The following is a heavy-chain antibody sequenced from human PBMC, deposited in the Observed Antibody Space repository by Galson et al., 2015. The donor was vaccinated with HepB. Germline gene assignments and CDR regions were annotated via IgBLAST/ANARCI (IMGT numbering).Heavy chain of an antibody. J-gene: IGHJ6*02. CDR1: GFIFSSYT. Sequence: SLRLSCAPSGFIFSSYTIHWVRQAPDKGLEWVAVISHDGSIKKYADSVKGRFTISRDNSKNTLYLQMNSLTTEDTAVYYCARDPLTGPTPYYGMDVWGQGTTVTVSS. D-gene: IGHD3-16*01. V-gene: IGHV3-30-3*01. CDR3: ARDPLTGPTPYYGMDV. CDR2: ISHDGSIK.